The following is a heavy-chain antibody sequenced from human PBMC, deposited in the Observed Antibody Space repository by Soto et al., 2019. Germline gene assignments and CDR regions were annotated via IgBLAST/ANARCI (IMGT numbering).Heavy chain of an antibody. CDR2: ISDSGSRM. CDR3: APQGVGATGYLY. CDR1: GFTLGAYS. D-gene: IGHD1-26*01. J-gene: IGHJ4*02. Sequence: EVQLVESGGGLVQPGGSLRLSCVVSGFTLGAYSMNWVRQAPGKGLEWVSYISDSGSRMYYADSVKGRFTISRDSARNLLFLQMNSLRAEDTAVYYCAPQGVGATGYLYWGQGTLVTVSS. V-gene: IGHV3-48*01.